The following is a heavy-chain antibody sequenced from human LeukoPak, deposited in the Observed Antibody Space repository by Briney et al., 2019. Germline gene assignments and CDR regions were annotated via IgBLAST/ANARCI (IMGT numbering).Heavy chain of an antibody. J-gene: IGHJ6*03. CDR1: GGSISSYY. CDR2: IYTSGST. Sequence: PSETLSLTCTVSGGSISSYYWSWIRQPAGKGLEWIGRIYTSGSTNYNPSLKSRVTMSVDTSKNQFSLKLSSVTAADTAVYYCARDCSSTSCPYYYYYMDVWGKGTTVTVSS. D-gene: IGHD2-2*01. CDR3: ARDCSSTSCPYYYYYMDV. V-gene: IGHV4-4*07.